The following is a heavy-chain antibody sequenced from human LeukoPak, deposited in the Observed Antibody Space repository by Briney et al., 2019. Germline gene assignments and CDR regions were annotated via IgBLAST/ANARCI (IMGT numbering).Heavy chain of an antibody. Sequence: GGSLRLSCAASGFTFSSYGMSWVRQAPGKGLEWVSAISGSGGSTYYADSVKGRFTISRDNSENTLYLQMKSLRAEDTAVYYCAKEIYGDSTGGRFQHWGQGTLVTVSS. CDR3: AKEIYGDSTGGRFQH. V-gene: IGHV3-23*01. D-gene: IGHD4-17*01. J-gene: IGHJ1*01. CDR2: ISGSGGST. CDR1: GFTFSSYG.